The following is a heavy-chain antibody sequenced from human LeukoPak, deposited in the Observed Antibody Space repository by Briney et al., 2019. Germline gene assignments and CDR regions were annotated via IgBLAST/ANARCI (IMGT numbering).Heavy chain of an antibody. J-gene: IGHJ5*02. D-gene: IGHD2-2*02. CDR2: ISPYNGNT. Sequence: ASVKVSCKASGYSFTSYGISWVRQAPGQGPEWMGWISPYNGNTRHAQKFQDRVTMTTDTSTTTAYMGLRSLRSDDSAVYYCARLLCSSTTCYNFWFDPWGQGTLVTVSS. V-gene: IGHV1-18*01. CDR1: GYSFTSYG. CDR3: ARLLCSSTTCYNFWFDP.